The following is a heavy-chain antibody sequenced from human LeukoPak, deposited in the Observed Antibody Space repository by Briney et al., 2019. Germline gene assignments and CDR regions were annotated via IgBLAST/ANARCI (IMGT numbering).Heavy chain of an antibody. J-gene: IGHJ4*02. D-gene: IGHD3-10*01. V-gene: IGHV4-61*09. Sequence: PSETLSLTCTVSGGSISSGSYHWSWIRQPAGKGLEWIGHFYSTVSTNYSPSLTSRVTISVDTSKNQFSLKLSSVTAADTAVYYCARDHSKYGSGSYSLWGQGTLVTVSS. CDR3: ARDHSKYGSGSYSL. CDR1: GGSISSGSYH. CDR2: FYSTVST.